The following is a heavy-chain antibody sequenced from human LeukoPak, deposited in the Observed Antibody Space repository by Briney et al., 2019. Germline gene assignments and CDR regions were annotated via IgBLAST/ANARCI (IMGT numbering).Heavy chain of an antibody. CDR3: ARDNDFWSGYYWPFDY. V-gene: IGHV3-33*01. D-gene: IGHD3-3*01. CDR2: IWNDENNK. Sequence: PGRSLRLSCAASGFIFSSYGMHWVRQAPGKGLEWVAVIWNDENNKYYADSVKGRFTISRDNSENTLYLQMNSLRAKDTAVYYCARDNDFWSGYYWPFDYWGQGTLVTVSS. J-gene: IGHJ4*02. CDR1: GFIFSSYG.